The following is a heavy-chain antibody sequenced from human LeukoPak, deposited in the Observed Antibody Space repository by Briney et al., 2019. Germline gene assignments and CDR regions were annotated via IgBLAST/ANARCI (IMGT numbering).Heavy chain of an antibody. D-gene: IGHD3-10*01. CDR1: GFSLSTSGMC. V-gene: IGHV2-70*11. CDR2: IDWDDDK. J-gene: IGHJ6*03. Sequence: SGPALVKPTQTLTLTCTFSGFSLSTSGMCVSWIRQPPGKALEWLARIDWDDDKYYSTSLKTRLTISKDTSKNQVVLTMTNMDPVDTATYYCARAGVVRGLYYMDVWGKGTTVTVSS. CDR3: ARAGVVRGLYYMDV.